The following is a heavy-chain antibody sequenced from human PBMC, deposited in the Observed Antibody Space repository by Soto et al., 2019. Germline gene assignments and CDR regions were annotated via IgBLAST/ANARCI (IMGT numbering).Heavy chain of an antibody. D-gene: IGHD3-10*01. CDR3: ARVPRITMVRGVPI. CDR2: INHSGST. J-gene: IGHJ4*02. Sequence: PSETLSLTCAVYGGSFSGYYWSWIRQPPGKGLEWIGEINHSGSTNYNPSLKSRVTISVDTSKNQFSLKLSSVTAADTAVYYCARVPRITMVRGVPIWGQGTLVTVSS. V-gene: IGHV4-34*01. CDR1: GGSFSGYY.